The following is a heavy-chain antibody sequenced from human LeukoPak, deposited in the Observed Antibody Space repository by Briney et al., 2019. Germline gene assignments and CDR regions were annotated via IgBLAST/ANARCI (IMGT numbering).Heavy chain of an antibody. D-gene: IGHD3-9*01. CDR2: IYYSGST. CDR3: ARFSYYDILTGYGYDAFDI. CDR1: GGSISSYY. J-gene: IGHJ3*02. Sequence: SETLSLTCTVSGGSISSYYWSWIRQPPGKGLEWIGYIYYSGSTNYNPSLKSRVTISVDTSKNQFSLKLSSVTAADTAVYYCARFSYYDILTGYGYDAFDIWGQGTMVTVSS. V-gene: IGHV4-59*01.